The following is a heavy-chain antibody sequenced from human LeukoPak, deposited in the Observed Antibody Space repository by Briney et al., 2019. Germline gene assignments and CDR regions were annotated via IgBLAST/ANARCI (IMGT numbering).Heavy chain of an antibody. J-gene: IGHJ4*02. Sequence: SETLSLTCTVSGGSISSYYWSWIRQPPGKGLEWIGNIFYTGTTYYNPSLKSRVAISVDTSKNQFSLKLSSVTAADTAVYYCARGRDGYNSYWGQGTLVTVSS. V-gene: IGHV4-59*01. D-gene: IGHD5-24*01. CDR1: GGSISSYY. CDR3: ARGRDGYNSY. CDR2: IFYTGTT.